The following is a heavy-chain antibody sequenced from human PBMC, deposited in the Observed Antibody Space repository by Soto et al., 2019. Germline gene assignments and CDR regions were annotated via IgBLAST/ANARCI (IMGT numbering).Heavy chain of an antibody. CDR1: GVTFSSYS. D-gene: IGHD6-19*01. Sequence: EVQLVESGGGWVQPGGSLRLSFQASGVTFSSYSRVWVRQAPGKGLEWVSYISSSSSSIYYADSVKGRFSTSRDNAKNSTSLQMNSLRVEDTGVYYCARELGFDAVARMDVWGQGTTVTVSS. CDR2: ISSSSSSI. V-gene: IGHV3-48*01. J-gene: IGHJ6*02. CDR3: ARELGFDAVARMDV.